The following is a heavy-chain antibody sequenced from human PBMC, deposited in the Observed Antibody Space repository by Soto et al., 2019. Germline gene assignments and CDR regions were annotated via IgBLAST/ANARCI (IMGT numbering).Heavy chain of an antibody. CDR3: TTVLSELGSPLNYYYYYGMDV. V-gene: IGHV3-15*01. Sequence: PGGSLRLSCAASGFTFSNAWMSWVRQAPGKGLEWVGRIKSKTDGGTTDYAAPVKGRFTISRDDSKNTLYLQMNSLKTEDTAVYYCTTVLSELGSPLNYYYYYGMDVWGQGTTVTVSS. J-gene: IGHJ6*02. D-gene: IGHD3-16*01. CDR1: GFTFSNAW. CDR2: IKSKTDGGTT.